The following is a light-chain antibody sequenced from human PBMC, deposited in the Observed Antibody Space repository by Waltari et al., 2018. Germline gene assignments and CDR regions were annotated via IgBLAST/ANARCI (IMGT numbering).Light chain of an antibody. CDR2: DVS. CDR1: SNDVGGYNS. Sequence: QSALTQPASVSGSPGQSVTIFCAGTSNDVGGYNSVSWYQEHPGQAPRVIIYDVSARPSGFSDRFSGSKSGNTASLTISGLQAEDEADYYCSSQSSNDVVLFGGGTKLTVL. J-gene: IGLJ2*01. CDR3: SSQSSNDVVL. V-gene: IGLV2-14*01.